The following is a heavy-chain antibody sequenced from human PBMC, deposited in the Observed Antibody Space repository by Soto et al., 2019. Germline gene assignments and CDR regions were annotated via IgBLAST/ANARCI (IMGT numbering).Heavy chain of an antibody. J-gene: IGHJ4*02. D-gene: IGHD5-18*01. CDR2: IYYSGST. CDR1: GGSISSGGYY. Sequence: SETLSLTCTVSGGSISSGGYYWSWIRQHPGKGLEWIGYIYYSGSTYYNPSLKSRVTISVDTSKNQFSLKLSSVTAADTTVYYCARDTPRGYSYGSFDYWGQGTLVTVSS. V-gene: IGHV4-31*03. CDR3: ARDTPRGYSYGSFDY.